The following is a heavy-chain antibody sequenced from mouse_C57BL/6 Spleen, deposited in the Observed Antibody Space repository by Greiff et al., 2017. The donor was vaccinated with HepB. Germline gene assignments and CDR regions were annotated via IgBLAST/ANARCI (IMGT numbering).Heavy chain of an antibody. CDR1: GFTFSDAW. CDR3: TRGYDYHWYFDV. V-gene: IGHV6-6*01. J-gene: IGHJ1*03. Sequence: EVMLVESGGGLVQPGGSMKLSCAASGFTFSDAWMDWVRQSPEKGLEWVAEIRNKANNHATYYAESVKGRFTISRDDSKSSVYLQMNSLRAEDTGIYYCTRGYDYHWYFDVWGTGTTVTVSS. D-gene: IGHD2-4*01. CDR2: IRNKANNHAT.